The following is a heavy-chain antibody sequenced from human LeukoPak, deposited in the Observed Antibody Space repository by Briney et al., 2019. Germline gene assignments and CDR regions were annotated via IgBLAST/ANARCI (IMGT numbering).Heavy chain of an antibody. V-gene: IGHV3-21*01. Sequence: GGSLRLSCAASEFTFNNYCMNWVRQAPGKGLEWVSSIYSSSSYIYYADSVKGRFTISRDNAKSSLYLQMNSLRAEDTAVYYCARAWLTGGSYYAMDVWGQGTTVTVSS. J-gene: IGHJ6*02. CDR2: IYSSSSYI. CDR1: EFTFNNYC. D-gene: IGHD3-10*01. CDR3: ARAWLTGGSYYAMDV.